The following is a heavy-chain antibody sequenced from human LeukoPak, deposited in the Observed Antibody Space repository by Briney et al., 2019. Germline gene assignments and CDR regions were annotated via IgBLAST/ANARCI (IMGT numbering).Heavy chain of an antibody. Sequence: PGGSLRLSCAASGFIFSNYSMNWVRQAPGKGLEWVSSISSSRYIYYAGSVKGRFTISRDNAKSSLYLQMNSLRAEDTALYYCARDYSSSSLDYWGQGTLVTVSS. CDR1: GFIFSNYS. D-gene: IGHD6-6*01. V-gene: IGHV3-21*01. J-gene: IGHJ4*02. CDR2: ISSSRYI. CDR3: ARDYSSSSLDY.